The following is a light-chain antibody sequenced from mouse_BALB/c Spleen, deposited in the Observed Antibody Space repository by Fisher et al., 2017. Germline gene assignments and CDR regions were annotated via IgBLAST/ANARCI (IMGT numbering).Light chain of an antibody. CDR2: DTS. J-gene: IGKJ1*01. Sequence: IVLTQSPAIMSASPGEKVTMTCSASSSVSYMYWYQQKPGSSPRLLIYDTSNLASGVPVRFSGSGSGTSYSLTISSMEAEDAATYYCQQWSSNPPTFGGGTKLEIK. CDR1: SSVSY. CDR3: QQWSSNPPT. V-gene: IGKV4-55*01.